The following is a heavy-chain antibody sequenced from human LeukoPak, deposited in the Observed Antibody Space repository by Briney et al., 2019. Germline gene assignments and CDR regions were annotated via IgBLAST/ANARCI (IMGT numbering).Heavy chain of an antibody. CDR3: ARVGLTTGDYYGMDV. CDR1: GGSFSGYY. J-gene: IGHJ6*02. Sequence: SETLSLTCAVYGGSFSGYYWSWIRQPPGKGLEWIGEINHSGSTNYNPSLKSRVTISVDTSKNQFSLKLSSVTAADTAVYYCARVGLTTGDYYGMDVWGQGTTVTVSS. V-gene: IGHV4-34*01. CDR2: INHSGST. D-gene: IGHD4-17*01.